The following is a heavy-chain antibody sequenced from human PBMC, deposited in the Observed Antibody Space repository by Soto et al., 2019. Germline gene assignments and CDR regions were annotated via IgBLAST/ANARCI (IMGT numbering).Heavy chain of an antibody. J-gene: IGHJ4*02. CDR1: GGSISSSSYY. Sequence: SETLSLTCTVSGGSISSSSYYWGWIRQPPGKGLEWIGSIYYSGSTYYNPSLKSRVTISVDTSKNQFSLKLSSVTAADTAVYYCARPAAVAGPRAYFDYWGQGTLVTVSS. V-gene: IGHV4-39*01. D-gene: IGHD6-19*01. CDR2: IYYSGST. CDR3: ARPAAVAGPRAYFDY.